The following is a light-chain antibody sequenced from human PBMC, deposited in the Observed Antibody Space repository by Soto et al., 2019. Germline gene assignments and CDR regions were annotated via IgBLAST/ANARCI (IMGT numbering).Light chain of an antibody. CDR1: GSNIGAGYD. CDR2: GDS. CDR3: QSYDSSLSGAVM. V-gene: IGLV1-40*01. J-gene: IGLJ3*02. Sequence: QSVLTQPPSVSGAPGQRVTISCAGSGSNIGAGYDVHWYQQLPGTAPKLLIYGDSNRPSGVPDRFSGSKSGTSASLTITGLQAEFEADYYCQSYDSSLSGAVMFGGGTKLTVL.